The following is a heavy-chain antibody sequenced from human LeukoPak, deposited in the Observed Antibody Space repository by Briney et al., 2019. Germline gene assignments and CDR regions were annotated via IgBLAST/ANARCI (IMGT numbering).Heavy chain of an antibody. D-gene: IGHD4-23*01. CDR3: ARGRYGGNSGFFDY. V-gene: IGHV4-59*01. Sequence: SETLPLTCSVSGGSISTYYWSWIRQPPGKGLEWIGDINYSGSTNYNPSLKSRVTMSVGTSKNQFSLRLSSVTAADTAVYYCARGRYGGNSGFFDYWGQGTLVTVSS. CDR1: GGSISTYY. J-gene: IGHJ4*02. CDR2: INYSGST.